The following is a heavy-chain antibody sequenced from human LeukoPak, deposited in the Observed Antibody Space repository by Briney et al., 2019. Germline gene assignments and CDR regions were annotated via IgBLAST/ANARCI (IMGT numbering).Heavy chain of an antibody. V-gene: IGHV1-69*05. D-gene: IGHD2-2*01. J-gene: IGHJ6*03. CDR3: AREYCSSTSCYFVEYYMDV. CDR1: GGTFSSYA. CDR2: IIPIFGTA. Sequence: GASVKVSCKASGGTFSSYAISWVRQAPGQGLEWMGGIIPIFGTANYAQKFQGRVMITTDESTSTAYMELSSLRSEDTAVYYCAREYCSSTSCYFVEYYMDVWGKGTTVTASS.